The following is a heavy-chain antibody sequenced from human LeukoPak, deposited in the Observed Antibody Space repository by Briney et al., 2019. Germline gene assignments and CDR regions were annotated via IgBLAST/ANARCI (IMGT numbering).Heavy chain of an antibody. D-gene: IGHD3-10*01. Sequence: GASVKVSCKASGYTFTSYDINWVRQATGQGLEWMGWMNPNSGNTGYAQKFQGRVTMTRNTSISTAYMELSSLRSEDTAVYYCARVASSGGRLLWFGSPGRRNWFDPWGQGTLVTVSS. CDR1: GYTFTSYD. CDR2: MNPNSGNT. V-gene: IGHV1-8*01. J-gene: IGHJ5*02. CDR3: ARVASSGGRLLWFGSPGRRNWFDP.